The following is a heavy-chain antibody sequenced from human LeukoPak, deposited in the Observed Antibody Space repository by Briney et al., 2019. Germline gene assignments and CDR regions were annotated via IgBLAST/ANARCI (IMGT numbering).Heavy chain of an antibody. CDR3: ASADVYNSLAYNY. Sequence: SETLSLTCTVSGGSISSYYWSWIRQPPGKGLEWIGYIYYSGSTNYNPSLKSRVTISVDTSKNQFSLKLSSVTAADTAVYYCASADVYNSLAYNYWGQGILVTVSS. D-gene: IGHD5-24*01. CDR1: GGSISSYY. CDR2: IYYSGST. J-gene: IGHJ4*02. V-gene: IGHV4-59*01.